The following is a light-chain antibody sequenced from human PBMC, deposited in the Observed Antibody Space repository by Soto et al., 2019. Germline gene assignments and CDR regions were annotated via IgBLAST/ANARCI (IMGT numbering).Light chain of an antibody. Sequence: QSALTQPASVSGSPGQSITISCTGTSSDVGGHNYVSWYQQHPGKAPKLMIYDVSNRPSGVSYRFFGSKSDNTASLTISGLQAEDEADYYCSSYTSRNTLVFGGGTKLTVL. J-gene: IGLJ2*01. CDR2: DVS. V-gene: IGLV2-14*03. CDR1: SSDVGGHNY. CDR3: SSYTSRNTLV.